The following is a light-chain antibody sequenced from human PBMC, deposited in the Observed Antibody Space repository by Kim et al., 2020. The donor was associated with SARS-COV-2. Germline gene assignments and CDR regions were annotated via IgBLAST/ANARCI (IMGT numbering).Light chain of an antibody. J-gene: IGKJ4*01. Sequence: EIVLTQSPGTLSLSPGERATLSCRASQSVSSSYLGWYQQKPGQAPRLLIYGPSSRATGIPDRFSGSGSGTDFTLTISRLEPEDFAVYYCHQYDSSPTFGGGTKVDIK. V-gene: IGKV3-20*01. CDR2: GPS. CDR1: QSVSSSY. CDR3: HQYDSSPT.